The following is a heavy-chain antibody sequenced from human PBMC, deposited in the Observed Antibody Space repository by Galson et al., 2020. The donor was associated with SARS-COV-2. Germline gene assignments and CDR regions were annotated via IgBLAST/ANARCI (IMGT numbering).Heavy chain of an antibody. D-gene: IGHD1-26*01. CDR3: ARAAYSGSYYYYYGMDV. Sequence: SQTLSLTCTVPGGSISSYYWSWIRQPPGKGLEWIGYIYYSGSTNYNPSLKSRVTISVDTSKNQFSLKLSSVTAADTAVYYCARAAYSGSYYYYYGMDVWGQGTTVTVSS. CDR2: IYYSGST. V-gene: IGHV4-59*08. J-gene: IGHJ6*02. CDR1: GGSISSYY.